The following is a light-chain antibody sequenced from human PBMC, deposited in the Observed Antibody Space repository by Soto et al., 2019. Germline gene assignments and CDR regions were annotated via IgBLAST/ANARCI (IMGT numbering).Light chain of an antibody. CDR1: QSVSSSY. Sequence: EIVLTQSPGTLSLSPGERVTLSCRASQSVSSSYLAWYQQKPGQAPRLLIYGASSRATGIPDRFSGSGSGSDFTLTISRLEPEEFAVYYCQQFGSSLYPFGQGTKLEI. CDR3: QQFGSSLYP. CDR2: GAS. V-gene: IGKV3-20*01. J-gene: IGKJ2*01.